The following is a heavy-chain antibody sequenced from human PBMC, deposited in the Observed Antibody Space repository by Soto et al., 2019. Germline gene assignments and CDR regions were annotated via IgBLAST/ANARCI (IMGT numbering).Heavy chain of an antibody. Sequence: QLQLQESGPGLVKPSETLSLTCTVSGGSISSSSYYWGWIRQPPGKGLEWIGSIYYSGSTYYNPSLKSRVTISVDTSKNQFSLKLSSVTAADTAVYYCASFEMAVVTASNRVDYWGQGTLVTVSS. CDR3: ASFEMAVVTASNRVDY. J-gene: IGHJ4*02. CDR2: IYYSGST. V-gene: IGHV4-39*01. CDR1: GGSISSSSYY. D-gene: IGHD2-21*02.